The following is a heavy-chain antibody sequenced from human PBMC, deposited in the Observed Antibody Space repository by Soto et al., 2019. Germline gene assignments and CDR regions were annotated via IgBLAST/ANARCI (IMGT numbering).Heavy chain of an antibody. CDR1: GDSVSSNRAA. CDR3: ARDPPDFHSAFDF. V-gene: IGHV6-1*01. D-gene: IGHD4-4*01. CDR2: TYYRSKWYN. J-gene: IGHJ4*02. Sequence: PSQTLSLTGAISGDSVSSNRAAWNWIRQSPSRGLEWLGRTYYRSKWYNDYALFVKSRISINPDTSKNQFSLHLNSVTPDDTAVYYCARDPPDFHSAFDFWGQGTPVTVSS.